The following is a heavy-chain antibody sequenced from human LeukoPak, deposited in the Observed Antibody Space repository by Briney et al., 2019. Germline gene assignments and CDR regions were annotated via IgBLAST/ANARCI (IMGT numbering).Heavy chain of an antibody. V-gene: IGHV4-4*07. D-gene: IGHD1-26*01. CDR3: GRQGYTASYYFLDY. Sequence: KPSETLCLTCTASIGSINSYYLGWVRQPAGKGLEWIGRIYTSGTTNYSPSLKSRLSMSVDTSKNQFSLRLRSVTAADTAVYYCGRQGYTASYYFLDYWSHRTVVTVSS. J-gene: IGHJ4*01. CDR1: IGSINSYY. CDR2: IYTSGTT.